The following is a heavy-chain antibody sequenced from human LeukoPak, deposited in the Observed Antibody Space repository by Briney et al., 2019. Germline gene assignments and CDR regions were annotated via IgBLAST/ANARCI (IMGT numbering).Heavy chain of an antibody. V-gene: IGHV3-23*01. CDR3: ESGSIKLVDY. J-gene: IGHJ4*02. CDR2: ISGNGGNT. D-gene: IGHD3-10*01. Sequence: GGSLRLSCAASGFTLSPYSMHWVRQVPGKGLEWVSLISGNGGNTYYADSVKGRFTISRDNSKNTVYLQMNSLRVEDTAVYYCESGSIKLVDYWGQGTLVTVSS. CDR1: GFTLSPYS.